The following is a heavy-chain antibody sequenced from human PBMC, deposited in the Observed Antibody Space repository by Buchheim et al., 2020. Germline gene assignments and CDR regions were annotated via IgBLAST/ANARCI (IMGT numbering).Heavy chain of an antibody. CDR3: ARDRYSSSSRGYYYYGMDV. CDR2: MNPNSGNT. D-gene: IGHD6-6*01. CDR1: GYTFTSYD. Sequence: QVQLVQSGAEVKKPGASVKVSCKASGYTFTSYDINWVRQATGQGLEWMGWMNPNSGNTGYAQKFQGRVTITADKSTSTAYMELSSLRSEDTAVYYCARDRYSSSSRGYYYYGMDVWGQGTT. V-gene: IGHV1-8*01. J-gene: IGHJ6*02.